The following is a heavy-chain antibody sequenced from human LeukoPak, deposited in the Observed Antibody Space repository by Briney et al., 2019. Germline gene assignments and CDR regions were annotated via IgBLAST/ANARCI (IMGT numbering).Heavy chain of an antibody. J-gene: IGHJ6*02. CDR1: GGSISSYY. Sequence: SETLSLTCTVSGGSISSYYWSWIRQPAGKGLEWIGRIYTSGSTNYNPSLKSRVTMSVDTSKNQFSLKLSSVAAADTAVYHCARDWLDDYYYYGMDVWGQGTTVTVSS. CDR3: ARDWLDDYYYYGMDV. CDR2: IYTSGST. V-gene: IGHV4-4*07. D-gene: IGHD6-19*01.